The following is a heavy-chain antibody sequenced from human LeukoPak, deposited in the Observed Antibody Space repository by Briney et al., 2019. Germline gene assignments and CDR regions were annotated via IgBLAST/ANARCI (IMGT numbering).Heavy chain of an antibody. D-gene: IGHD6-13*01. CDR1: GYTLTELS. J-gene: IGHJ4*02. Sequence: SCKVSGYTLTELSMHWVRQAPGKGLEWVAVISYDGSNKYYADSVKGRFTISRDNSKNTLYLQMNSLRAEDTAVYYCASWGEAAAEKDAFDYWGQGTLVTVSS. CDR3: ASWGEAAAEKDAFDY. V-gene: IGHV3-30-3*01. CDR2: ISYDGSNK.